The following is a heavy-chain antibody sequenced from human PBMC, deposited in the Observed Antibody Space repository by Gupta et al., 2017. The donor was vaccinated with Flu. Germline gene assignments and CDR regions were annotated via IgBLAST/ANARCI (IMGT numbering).Heavy chain of an antibody. D-gene: IGHD2-8*02. CDR2: IIPIFGTT. J-gene: IGHJ2*01. CDR3: ARENKGLGYCPGTTCYWYFDL. V-gene: IGHV1-69*01. Sequence: QVQLVQSGADVKKPGSSMKVSCKASGGTFSSYAISWVRQAPGQGLEWMGGIIPIFGTTNFAQKFQGRVTITADESTATAYLEMSSLRSEDTAVYYCARENKGLGYCPGTTCYWYFDLWGRGTLVTVSS. CDR1: GGTFSSYA.